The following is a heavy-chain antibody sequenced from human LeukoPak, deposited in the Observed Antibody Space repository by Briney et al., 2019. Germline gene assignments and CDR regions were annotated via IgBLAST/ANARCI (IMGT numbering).Heavy chain of an antibody. Sequence: GGSLRLSCAASGSTVSGNYMSWVRQAPGVGLQWVSLIYSGGDTYYADSVKGRFRISRDNSKNTLYLQMNTLRADDTAIYYCANEGDVGAITSWGQGTLVTVSS. CDR2: IYSGGDT. CDR1: GSTVSGNY. D-gene: IGHD1-26*01. J-gene: IGHJ5*02. V-gene: IGHV3-66*01. CDR3: ANEGDVGAITS.